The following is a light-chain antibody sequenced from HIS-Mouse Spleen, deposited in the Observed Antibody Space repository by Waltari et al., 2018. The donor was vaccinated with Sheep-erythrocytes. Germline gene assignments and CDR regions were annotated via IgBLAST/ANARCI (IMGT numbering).Light chain of an antibody. CDR3: QAWDSSTAWV. V-gene: IGLV3-1*01. CDR2: QDS. CDR1: KLGDKY. Sequence: SYELTQPPSVSVSPGQTASITCSGDKLGDKYAWWYQQKPGQSPVLVIYQDSKRPSEIPDRFSGSNSGNTATLTISGTQAMDEADYYCQAWDSSTAWVFGGGTKLTVL. J-gene: IGLJ3*02.